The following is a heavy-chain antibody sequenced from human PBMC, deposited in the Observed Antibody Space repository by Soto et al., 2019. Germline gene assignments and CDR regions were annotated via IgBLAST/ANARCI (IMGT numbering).Heavy chain of an antibody. CDR1: GFTFSSYE. CDR2: ISSSGSTI. Sequence: GGSLRLSCAVSGFTFSSYEMNWVRQAPGKGLEWVSYISSSGSTIYYADSVKGRFTISRDNAKNSLYLQMNSLRAEDTAVYYCARVVHRPYNWFDPWGHGTLVTVSS. V-gene: IGHV3-48*03. D-gene: IGHD1-26*01. CDR3: ARVVHRPYNWFDP. J-gene: IGHJ5*02.